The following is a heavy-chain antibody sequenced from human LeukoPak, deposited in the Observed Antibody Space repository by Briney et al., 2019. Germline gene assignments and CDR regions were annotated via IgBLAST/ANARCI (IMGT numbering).Heavy chain of an antibody. D-gene: IGHD2-2*01. Sequence: GESLKISCKGSRYRFTNYWIGWVRQMPGEGLEWMGIIYPDDSATRYSPSFQGQVTISADKSISTAYLQWSSLKASDTAMYYCTQGYCTTTICYYFEYWGQGTLVTVSS. CDR1: RYRFTNYW. CDR3: TQGYCTTTICYYFEY. V-gene: IGHV5-51*01. J-gene: IGHJ4*02. CDR2: IYPDDSAT.